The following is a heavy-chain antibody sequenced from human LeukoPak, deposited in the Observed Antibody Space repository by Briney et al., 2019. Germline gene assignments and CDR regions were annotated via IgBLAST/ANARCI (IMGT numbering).Heavy chain of an antibody. J-gene: IGHJ5*02. D-gene: IGHD6-13*01. CDR2: IYYSGST. CDR1: GGSISSGGYS. Sequence: SETLSLTCAVSGGSISSGGYSWSWIRQPPGKGLEWIGYIYYSGSTNYNPSLKSRVTISVDTSKNQFSLKLSSVTAADMAVYYCARTRGSSWYPSWFDPWGQGTLVTVSS. CDR3: ARTRGSSWYPSWFDP. V-gene: IGHV4-61*08.